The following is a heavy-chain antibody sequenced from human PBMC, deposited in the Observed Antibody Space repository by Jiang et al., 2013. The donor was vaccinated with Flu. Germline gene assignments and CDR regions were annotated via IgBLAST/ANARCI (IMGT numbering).Heavy chain of an antibody. J-gene: IGHJ4*02. CDR2: LNSANGSP. CDR1: GYTFTTHD. V-gene: IGHV1-3*01. CDR3: ARRPLIGAFDY. D-gene: IGHD4/OR15-4a*01. Sequence: GAEVKKPGASVKVSCEASGYTFTTHDIHWVRQAPGQRLEWMGWLNSANGSPKYSQEFQGRVTITWDTSASAVYMELSSLRSEDSAVYYCARRPLIGAFDYWGQGTLVTVSS.